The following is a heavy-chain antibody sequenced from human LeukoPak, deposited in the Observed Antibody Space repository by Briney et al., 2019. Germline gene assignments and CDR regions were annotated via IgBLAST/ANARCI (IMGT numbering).Heavy chain of an antibody. V-gene: IGHV1-69*13. CDR3: ARVEGGRGYNHTGYLAYYYYYGMDV. J-gene: IGHJ6*04. D-gene: IGHD5-18*01. Sequence: SVKVSCKASGGTFSSYGISWVRRAPGQGLEWMGGIIPIFDTSNYAQKFQGRVTITANESTNTAYMELSGLRSEDTAVYYCARVEGGRGYNHTGYLAYYYYYGMDVWGKGTTVTVSS. CDR2: IIPIFDTS. CDR1: GGTFSSYG.